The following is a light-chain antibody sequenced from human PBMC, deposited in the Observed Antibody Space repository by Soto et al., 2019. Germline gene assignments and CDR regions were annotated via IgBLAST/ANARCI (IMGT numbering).Light chain of an antibody. J-gene: IGKJ2*01. V-gene: IGKV3-15*01. CDR1: QSVTSK. CDR3: QQYNNWPHT. Sequence: EIVMTQSPVTLSLSPGERATLSCRASQSVTSKLAWFQQKPGQAPRLLIYATSTRATGVPARFSGSGSGTEFTLIISSLQSEDFAVYSCQQYNNWPHTFGQGTKLEIK. CDR2: ATS.